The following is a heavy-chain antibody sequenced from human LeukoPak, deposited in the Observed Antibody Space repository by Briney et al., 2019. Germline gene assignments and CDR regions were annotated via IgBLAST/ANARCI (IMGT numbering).Heavy chain of an antibody. Sequence: GGSLRLSCAASGFTFSSYSMNWVRQAPGKGLEWVSYISSSSSTIYYADSVKGRFTISRDNAKNSLYMQMNSLRAEDTAVYYCAKPITISGATDGFDIWGQGTKVTVSS. CDR3: AKPITISGATDGFDI. D-gene: IGHD3-3*01. CDR2: ISSSSSTI. CDR1: GFTFSSYS. J-gene: IGHJ3*02. V-gene: IGHV3-48*04.